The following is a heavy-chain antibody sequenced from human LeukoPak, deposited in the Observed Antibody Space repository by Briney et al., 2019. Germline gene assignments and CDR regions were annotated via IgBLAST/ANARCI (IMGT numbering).Heavy chain of an antibody. CDR2: IYYSGST. V-gene: IGHV4-59*01. D-gene: IGHD3-3*01. CDR1: GDSFRSYY. CDR3: ARGRNLELFDY. Sequence: SETLSLTCTVSGDSFRSYYWSWIRQPPGKGLEWIGYIYYSGSTNYNSSLKSRVTISVDTSKNQFSLKLNSVTAADTAVYYCARGRNLELFDYWGQGTLVTVSS. J-gene: IGHJ4*02.